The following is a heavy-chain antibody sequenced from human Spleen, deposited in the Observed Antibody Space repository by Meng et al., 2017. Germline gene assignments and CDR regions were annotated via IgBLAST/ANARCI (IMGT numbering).Heavy chain of an antibody. CDR2: IDPKSGDT. J-gene: IGHJ4*02. Sequence: RRVCSWVEVKMPGALVSVSAKPSGHLFPDHWLHWVRRAPGQGLEWMGRIDPKSGDTHYAQRFQGRVTMTGDTSISTAYMELSGLRSDDTAMYYCARDEDISAAGKLFGDYWGQGTLVTVSS. D-gene: IGHD6-13*01. CDR1: GHLFPDHW. V-gene: IGHV1-2*06. CDR3: ARDEDISAAGKLFGDY.